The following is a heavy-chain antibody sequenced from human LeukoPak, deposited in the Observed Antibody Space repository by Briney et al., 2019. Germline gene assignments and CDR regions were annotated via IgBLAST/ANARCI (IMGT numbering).Heavy chain of an antibody. Sequence: ASVKVSCKASGGTFSSYAISWVRQAPGQGLEWMGGIIPIFGTANYAQKFQGRVTITADESTSTDYMELSSLRSEDTAVYYCARAGSWGNMSRPSSFDYWGQGTLVTVSS. V-gene: IGHV1-69*13. CDR1: GGTFSSYA. CDR2: IIPIFGTA. CDR3: ARAGSWGNMSRPSSFDY. D-gene: IGHD3-16*01. J-gene: IGHJ4*02.